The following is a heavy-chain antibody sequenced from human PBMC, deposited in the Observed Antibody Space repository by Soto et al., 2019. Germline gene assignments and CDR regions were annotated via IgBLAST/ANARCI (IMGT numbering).Heavy chain of an antibody. Sequence: SETLSLTCTVSGYSISSGYHWAWIRQPPGKGLEWLGSVHYSGNTYYNPSLKSRLTISVDKSKNQFSLNLSSVAAADTAVYYCARQDRVVAEGRWFDPWGQGTLVTVSS. CDR2: VHYSGNT. CDR3: ARQDRVVAEGRWFDP. CDR1: GYSISSGYH. D-gene: IGHD2-15*01. V-gene: IGHV4-38-2*02. J-gene: IGHJ5*02.